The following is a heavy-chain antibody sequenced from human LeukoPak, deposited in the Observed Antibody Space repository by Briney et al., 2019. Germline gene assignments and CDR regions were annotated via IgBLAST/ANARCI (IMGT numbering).Heavy chain of an antibody. CDR3: ASGTTDIVVVPATLRNYYFDY. D-gene: IGHD2-2*01. J-gene: IGHJ4*02. V-gene: IGHV1-69*06. CDR1: GGTFSSYA. CDR2: IIPIFGTA. Sequence: SVKVSCKASGGTFSSYAISWVRQAPGQGLEWMGGIIPIFGTANYAQKFQGRVTITADKSTSTAYMELSSLRSEDTAVYYCASGTTDIVVVPATLRNYYFDYWGQGTLVTVSS.